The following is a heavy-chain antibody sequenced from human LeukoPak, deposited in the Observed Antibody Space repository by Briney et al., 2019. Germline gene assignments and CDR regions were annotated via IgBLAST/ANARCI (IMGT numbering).Heavy chain of an antibody. CDR2: MYSGGTT. D-gene: IGHD6-13*01. CDR3: ARHSGHSSTNDAFDI. Sequence: PSETLSLTCTVSDGSINGYYWSWIRQHPGKGLDWIGYMYSGGTTNYSPSLKSRVTISEDMSKNQFSLKLTSVTAADTAVYYCARHSGHSSTNDAFDIWGQGTMVIVSS. J-gene: IGHJ3*02. CDR1: DGSINGYY. V-gene: IGHV4-59*01.